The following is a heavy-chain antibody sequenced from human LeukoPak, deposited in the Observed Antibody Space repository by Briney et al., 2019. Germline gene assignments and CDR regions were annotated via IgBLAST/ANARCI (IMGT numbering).Heavy chain of an antibody. CDR3: AKTIVTGDYYYYYGMDV. V-gene: IGHV3-30-3*02. Sequence: PGGSLRLSCAASGFAFNTYAMHWVRQAPGRGLEWVAVISYDGRNMYYADSVKGRFIITRDNSKNTLNLQMNSLRAEDTAVYYCAKTIVTGDYYYYYGMDVWGAGTTVTVSS. D-gene: IGHD3-10*01. J-gene: IGHJ6*04. CDR2: ISYDGRNM. CDR1: GFAFNTYA.